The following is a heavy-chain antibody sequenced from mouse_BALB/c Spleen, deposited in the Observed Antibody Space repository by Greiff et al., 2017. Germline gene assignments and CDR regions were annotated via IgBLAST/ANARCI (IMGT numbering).Heavy chain of an antibody. CDR3: ARDTVITTVYAMDY. J-gene: IGHJ4*01. CDR1: GFTFSDYY. D-gene: IGHD2-4*01. V-gene: IGHV5-4*02. CDR2: ISDGGSYT. Sequence: EVMLVESGGGLVKPGGSLKLSCAASGFTFSDYYMYWVRQTPEKRLEWVATISDGGSYTYYPDSVKGRFTISRDNAKNNLYLQMSSLKSEDTAMYYCARDTVITTVYAMDYWGQGTSVTVSS.